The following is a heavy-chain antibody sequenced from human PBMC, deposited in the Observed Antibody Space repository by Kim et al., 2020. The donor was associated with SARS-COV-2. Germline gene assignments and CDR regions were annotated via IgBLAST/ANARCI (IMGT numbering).Heavy chain of an antibody. V-gene: IGHV3-7*01. D-gene: IGHD6-13*01. CDR1: GFTFSSYW. CDR3: ARDAEGSSSWYSPYYYYYYMDV. CDR2: IKQDGSEK. Sequence: GGSLRLSCAASGFTFSSYWMSWVRQAPGKGLEWVANIKQDGSEKYYVDSVKGRFTISRDNAKNSLYLQMNSLRAEDTAVYYCARDAEGSSSWYSPYYYYYYMDVWGKGTTVTVSS. J-gene: IGHJ6*03.